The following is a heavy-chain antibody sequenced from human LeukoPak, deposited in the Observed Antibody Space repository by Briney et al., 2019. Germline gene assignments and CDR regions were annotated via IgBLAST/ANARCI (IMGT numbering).Heavy chain of an antibody. CDR2: INHSGST. CDR3: ARQKRGYSLY. CDR1: GGSFSGYC. Sequence: SETLSLTCAVYGGSFSGYCWSWIRQPPGKGLEWIGEINHSGSTNYNPSLKSRVTISVDTSKNQFSLKLSSVTAADTAVYYCARQKRGYSLYWGQGTLVTVSS. J-gene: IGHJ4*02. D-gene: IGHD5-18*01. V-gene: IGHV4-34*01.